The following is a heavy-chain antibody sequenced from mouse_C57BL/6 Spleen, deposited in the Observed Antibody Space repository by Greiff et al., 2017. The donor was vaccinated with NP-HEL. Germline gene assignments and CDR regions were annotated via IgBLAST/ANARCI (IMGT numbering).Heavy chain of an antibody. Sequence: EVQLQQSGPELVKPGASVKISCKASGYTFTDYYMNWVKQSHGKSLEWIGDINPNNGGTSYNQKFKGKATLTVDKSSSTAYMELRSLTSEDSAVYYCARSDYYASFAYWGQGTLVTVSA. J-gene: IGHJ3*01. CDR2: INPNNGGT. D-gene: IGHD1-1*01. V-gene: IGHV1-26*01. CDR1: GYTFTDYY. CDR3: ARSDYYASFAY.